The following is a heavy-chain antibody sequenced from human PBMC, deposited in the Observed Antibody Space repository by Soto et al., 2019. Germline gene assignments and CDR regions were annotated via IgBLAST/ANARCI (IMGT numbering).Heavy chain of an antibody. J-gene: IGHJ3*01. V-gene: IGHV3-23*01. CDR1: EFTFNNYA. D-gene: IGHD3-10*01. CDR2: ITAGGGNT. CDR3: VKNGRSTVVRGVNLDAFDF. Sequence: GGSLRLSCAASEFTFNNYAMIWVRQAPGKGLEWVSGITAGGGNTYYADSVKGRFTISRDNSRNTLFLQMNSLRAEDTAVYYCVKNGRSTVVRGVNLDAFDFWGQGTMVTVSS.